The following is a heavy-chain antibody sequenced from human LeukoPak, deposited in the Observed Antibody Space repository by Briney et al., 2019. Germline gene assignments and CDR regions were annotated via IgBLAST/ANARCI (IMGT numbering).Heavy chain of an antibody. V-gene: IGHV3-7*03. CDR3: AKDPDTGYEFITFGFDY. Sequence: AGGSLRLSCAASGFTFSSYWMSWVRQAPGKGLEWVANIKQDGSEKYYVDSVKGRFTISRDNGKNSLYLQMHSLRAEDTAVYFCAKDPDTGYEFITFGFDYWGQGSLVTVSS. J-gene: IGHJ4*02. D-gene: IGHD5-12*01. CDR2: IKQDGSEK. CDR1: GFTFSSYW.